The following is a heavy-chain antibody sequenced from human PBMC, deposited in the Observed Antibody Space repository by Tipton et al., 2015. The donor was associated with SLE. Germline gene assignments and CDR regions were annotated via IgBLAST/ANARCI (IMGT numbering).Heavy chain of an antibody. J-gene: IGHJ6*03. CDR1: GFTFSSYG. CDR3: AKEGAALDYYYYMDV. Sequence: SLRLSCAASGFTFSSYGMHWVRQAPGKGLEWVAFIRYDGSNKYYADSVKGRFTISRDSSKNTLYLQMNSLRAEDTAVYYCAKEGAALDYYYYMDVWGKGTTVTVSS. D-gene: IGHD3-16*01. CDR2: IRYDGSNK. V-gene: IGHV3-30*02.